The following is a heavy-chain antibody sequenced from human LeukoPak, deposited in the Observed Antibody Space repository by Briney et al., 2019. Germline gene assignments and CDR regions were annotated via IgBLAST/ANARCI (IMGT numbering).Heavy chain of an antibody. D-gene: IGHD1-26*01. CDR3: ARDLGGSYYFDY. CDR2: IYHSGST. J-gene: IGHJ4*02. Sequence: GSLRLSCAASGFTFTSYAMSWVRQPPGKGLEWIGEIYHSGSTNYNPSLKSRVTISVDKSKNQFSLKLSSVTAADTAVYYCARDLGGSYYFDYWGQGTLVTVSS. CDR1: GFTFTSYAM. V-gene: IGHV4-4*02.